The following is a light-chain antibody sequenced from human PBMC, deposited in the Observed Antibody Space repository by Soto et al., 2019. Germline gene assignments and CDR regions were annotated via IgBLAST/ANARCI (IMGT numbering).Light chain of an antibody. CDR1: QSVTSGY. V-gene: IGKV3-20*01. CDR3: QRYGSSPWT. Sequence: EIVLTKSPGSLPLSPGERATLSCRASQSVTSGYLAWYQQKPGQAPRLLIYGASTRATGIPDRFSGSGSKTDFTLTISRLEPEDFAVYYCQRYGSSPWTFGQGTKVEIK. CDR2: GAS. J-gene: IGKJ1*01.